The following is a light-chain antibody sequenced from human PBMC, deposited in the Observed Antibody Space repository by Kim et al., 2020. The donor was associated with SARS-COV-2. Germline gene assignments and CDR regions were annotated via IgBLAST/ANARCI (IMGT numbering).Light chain of an antibody. CDR2: DAS. V-gene: IGKV3-11*01. Sequence: LSPGERATLACRASRSVTPNLAWYHQKPGQPPRLLTYDASNRATGIPARFSGSGSGTEFTLTISSLEPEDFAVYYCQQRESWPLTFGGGTKVDIK. CDR3: QQRESWPLT. CDR1: RSVTPN. J-gene: IGKJ4*01.